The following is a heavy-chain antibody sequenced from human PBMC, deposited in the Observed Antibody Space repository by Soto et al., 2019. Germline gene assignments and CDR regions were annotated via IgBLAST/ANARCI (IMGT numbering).Heavy chain of an antibody. Sequence: GGSLRLSCAASGFTFSSYSMNWVRQAPGKGLEWVSSIGGSSDSISYADSVKGRFTISRDNAQMSLYLQMSSLRAEDTAVYYCARELYGESAIDSWGQGTLVTVSS. CDR2: IGGSSDSI. J-gene: IGHJ4*02. CDR1: GFTFSSYS. CDR3: ARELYGESAIDS. V-gene: IGHV3-21*01. D-gene: IGHD4-17*01.